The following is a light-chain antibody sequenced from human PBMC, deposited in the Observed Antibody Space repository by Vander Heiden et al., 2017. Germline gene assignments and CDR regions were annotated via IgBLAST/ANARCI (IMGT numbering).Light chain of an antibody. Sequence: DIQGTQSPSSLSASVGDRVTITCRASQTISSYLHCSQQKPGKAPKLPLYAVSSLQSGVPSRFSGSGSVRDFTLTISRMPPQDFATSYFQQSDSTPFTCGHGTKVDIK. CDR3: QQSDSTPFT. V-gene: IGKV1-39*01. CDR2: AVS. CDR1: QTISSY. J-gene: IGKJ3*01.